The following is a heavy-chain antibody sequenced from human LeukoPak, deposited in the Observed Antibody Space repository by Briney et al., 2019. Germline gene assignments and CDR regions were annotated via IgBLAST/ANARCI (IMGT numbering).Heavy chain of an antibody. V-gene: IGHV4-59*01. CDR1: GGSISSYY. Sequence: SETLSLTCTVSGGSISSYYWSWIRQPPGKGLEWIGYIYYSGSTNYNPSLKSRVTISVDTSKNQSSLKLSSVTAADTAVYYCARELNGGFDYWGQGTLVTVSS. J-gene: IGHJ4*02. CDR3: ARELNGGFDY. CDR2: IYYSGST.